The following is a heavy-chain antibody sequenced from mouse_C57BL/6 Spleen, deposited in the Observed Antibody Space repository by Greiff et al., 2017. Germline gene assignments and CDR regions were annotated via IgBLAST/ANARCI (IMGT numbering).Heavy chain of an antibody. D-gene: IGHD3-2*02. V-gene: IGHV1-55*01. CDR2: IYPGSGST. CDR1: GYTFTSYW. CDR3: ARWWAAAQFAY. Sequence: VQLQQPGAELVKPGASVKMSCKASGYTFTSYWITWVKQRPGQGLEWIGDIYPGSGSTNYNEKFKSKGTLTVDTSSSTAYMQLSSLTSEDSAIYCCARWWAAAQFAYWGQVTLVTVSA. J-gene: IGHJ3*01.